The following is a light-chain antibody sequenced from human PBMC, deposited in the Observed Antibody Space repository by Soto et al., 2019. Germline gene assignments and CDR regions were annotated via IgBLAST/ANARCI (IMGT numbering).Light chain of an antibody. Sequence: EIVLTQSPGTLSLSPGERATLSCRASQSVSSNYLAWFQQKPGQVPRLLIYAASTRAAGVPVRFSGSGSETEFTLTIRSLQSEDFALYYCHQYNNWPWTFGQGTKVDIK. CDR1: QSVSSN. CDR3: HQYNNWPWT. J-gene: IGKJ1*01. CDR2: AAS. V-gene: IGKV3-15*01.